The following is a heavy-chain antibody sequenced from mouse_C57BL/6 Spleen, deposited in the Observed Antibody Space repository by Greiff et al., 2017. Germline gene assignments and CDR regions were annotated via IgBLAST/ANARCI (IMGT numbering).Heavy chain of an antibody. J-gene: IGHJ1*03. D-gene: IGHD2-1*01. V-gene: IGHV1-53*01. CDR1: GYTFTSYW. CDR2: INPSNGGT. CDR3: ARWFLSRGNYYWDFDV. Sequence: QVQLQQPGTELVKPGASVKLSCKASGYTFTSYWMHWVKQRPGQGLEWIGNINPSNGGTTYNEKFKSKATLTVDKSSSTAYMQLSSLTSEDSAVYYCARWFLSRGNYYWDFDVWGTGTTVTVSS.